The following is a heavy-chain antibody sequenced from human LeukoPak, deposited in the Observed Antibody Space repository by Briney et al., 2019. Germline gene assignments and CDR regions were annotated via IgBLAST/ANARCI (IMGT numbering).Heavy chain of an antibody. V-gene: IGHV4-34*01. CDR2: INHSGST. Sequence: SETLSLTCAVYGGSFSGYYWSWIRQPPGKGLEWIGEINHSGSTNYNPSLKSRVTISVDTSKNQFSLKLSSVTAADTAVYYCASQYQLLLGVSAWFGPWGQGTLVTVSS. D-gene: IGHD2-2*01. CDR1: GGSFSGYY. J-gene: IGHJ5*02. CDR3: ASQYQLLLGVSAWFGP.